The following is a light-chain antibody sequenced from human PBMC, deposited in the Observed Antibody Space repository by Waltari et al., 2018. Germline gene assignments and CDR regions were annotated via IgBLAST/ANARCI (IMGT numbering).Light chain of an antibody. CDR1: RSDIGGYKY. CDR3: CSYAGRYTSV. CDR2: DVD. J-gene: IGLJ2*01. Sequence: QSALTQPRSVSGSPGQSVTLSCTGTRSDIGGYKYVSWYQQPPGKAPKLVIYDVDKRPSGVPDRFSGSKAGNTASLTISGLQTDDDADYYCCSYAGRYTSVFGRGTRVTVL. V-gene: IGLV2-11*01.